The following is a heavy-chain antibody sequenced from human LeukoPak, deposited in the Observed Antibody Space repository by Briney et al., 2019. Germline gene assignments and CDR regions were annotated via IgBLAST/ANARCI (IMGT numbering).Heavy chain of an antibody. CDR1: GYTFTGYY. J-gene: IGHJ6*02. V-gene: IGHV1-2*04. CDR3: ARDLWFGEFYYYYGMDV. D-gene: IGHD3-10*01. CDR2: INPNSGGT. Sequence: GASVKVSCKASGYTFTGYYMHWVRQAPGQGLEWMGWINPNSGGTNYAQKFQGWVTMTRDTSISTAYMELSRLRSDDTAVYYCARDLWFGEFYYYYGMDVWGQGTTVTVSS.